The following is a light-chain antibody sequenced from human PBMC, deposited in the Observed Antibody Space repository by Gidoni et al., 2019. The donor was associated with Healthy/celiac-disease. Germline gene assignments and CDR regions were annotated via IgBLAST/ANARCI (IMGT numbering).Light chain of an antibody. CDR3: NSRDSSGNPL. V-gene: IGLV3-19*01. Sequence: SSELTQDPAVSVAWGQTVRITCQGDSLRSYNASWYQQKPGQAPVLVIYGKNNRPSGIPDRFSGSSSGNTASLTITGAQAEDEADYYCNSRDSSGNPLFGGGTKLTGL. CDR2: GKN. CDR1: SLRSYN. J-gene: IGLJ2*01.